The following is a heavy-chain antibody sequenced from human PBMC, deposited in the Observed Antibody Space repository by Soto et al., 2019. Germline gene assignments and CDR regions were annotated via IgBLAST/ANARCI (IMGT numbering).Heavy chain of an antibody. CDR2: INPSGGST. V-gene: IGHV1-46*04. CDR1: GYTFTNFY. J-gene: IGHJ4*02. Sequence: QVQVAQSGAEVKKPGASVKVSCKASGYTFTNFYIHWVRQAPGQGLEWMGIINPSGGSTTDAQKLLGRVTMTRDTSTSTVYMELSSLRSEDTAVYYCARADYYGSSGYHLDYWGQGTLVTVSS. D-gene: IGHD3-22*01. CDR3: ARADYYGSSGYHLDY.